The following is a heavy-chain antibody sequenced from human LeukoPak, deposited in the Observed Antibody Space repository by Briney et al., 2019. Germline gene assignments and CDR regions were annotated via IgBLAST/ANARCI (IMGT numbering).Heavy chain of an antibody. Sequence: GASLKISCQGSGSSFTTYWIGWVRQLPGKGLECMGIIYPGDSDTRYSPSFQGQVTISADKSISTAYLQWNSLKASDTAMYYCARLYYFGSGSFTDYDMDVWGQGTTVTVSS. CDR1: GSSFTTYW. CDR2: IYPGDSDT. V-gene: IGHV5-51*01. D-gene: IGHD3-10*01. J-gene: IGHJ6*02. CDR3: ARLYYFGSGSFTDYDMDV.